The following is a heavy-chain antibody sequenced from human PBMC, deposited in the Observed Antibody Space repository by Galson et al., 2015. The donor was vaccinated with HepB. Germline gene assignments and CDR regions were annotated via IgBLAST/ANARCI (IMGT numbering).Heavy chain of an antibody. Sequence: SLRLSCAASGFPFSSYAMHWVRQAPGKGLEWVAVISYDGYNKYYADSVKGRFTVSRDNSKNTLYLQMNSLRAEDTAVFHCARDDGSGSYYEGPDYWGQGTLVTVSS. J-gene: IGHJ4*02. V-gene: IGHV3-30-3*01. CDR1: GFPFSSYA. CDR3: ARDDGSGSYYEGPDY. CDR2: ISYDGYNK. D-gene: IGHD1-26*01.